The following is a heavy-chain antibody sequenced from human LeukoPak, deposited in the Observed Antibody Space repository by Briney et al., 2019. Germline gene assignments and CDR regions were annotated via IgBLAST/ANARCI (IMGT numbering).Heavy chain of an antibody. V-gene: IGHV5-51*01. CDR1: GYSFTSYW. D-gene: IGHD3-22*01. CDR2: IYPGDSDT. J-gene: IGHJ5*02. CDR3: ARQGYSGSSGYYPRWFDP. Sequence: GESLKISCKGSGYSFTSYWIGWVRQMPGKGLEWMGIIYPGDSDTRYSPSFQGQVTISADKSISTAYLQWSSLKASDTAMYYCARQGYSGSSGYYPRWFDPWGQGTLVTASS.